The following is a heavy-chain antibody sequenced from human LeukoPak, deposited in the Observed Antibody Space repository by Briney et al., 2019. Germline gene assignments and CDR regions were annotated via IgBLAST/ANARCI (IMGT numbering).Heavy chain of an antibody. J-gene: IGHJ3*02. D-gene: IGHD2-2*01. CDR3: ARDYCSSTSCYDAFDI. Sequence: PSETLSLTCTVSGGPISSYYWSGIRQPPGKGLEWIGYIYYSGSTNYNPSLKSRVTISVDTSKNQFSLKLSSVTAADTAVYYCARDYCSSTSCYDAFDIWGQGTMVTVSS. CDR2: IYYSGST. CDR1: GGPISSYY. V-gene: IGHV4-59*01.